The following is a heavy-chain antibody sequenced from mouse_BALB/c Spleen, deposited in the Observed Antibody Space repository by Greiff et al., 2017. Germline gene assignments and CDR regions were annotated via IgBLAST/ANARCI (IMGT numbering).Heavy chain of an antibody. CDR3: ARKDYRYDWFAY. CDR1: GYTFTDYA. V-gene: IGHV1-67*01. J-gene: IGHJ3*01. CDR2: ISTYYGNT. Sequence: QVQLQQSGPELVRPGVSVKISCKGSGYTFTDYAMYWVKQSHAKSLEWIGVISTYYGNTNYNQKFKGKATMTVDKSSSTAYMELARLTSEDSAIYYCARKDYRYDWFAYWGQGTLVTVSA. D-gene: IGHD2-14*01.